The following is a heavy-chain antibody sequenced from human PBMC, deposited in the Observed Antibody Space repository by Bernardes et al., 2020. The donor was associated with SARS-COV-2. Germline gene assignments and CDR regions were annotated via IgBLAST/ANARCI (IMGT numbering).Heavy chain of an antibody. D-gene: IGHD2-15*01. CDR2: ISGSGGST. V-gene: IGHV3-23*01. CDR3: AKDPRWSIDYFDY. CDR1: GFTFSSYA. Sequence: GSLSLSCAASGFTFSSYAMSWVRQAPGQGLEWVSAISGSGGSTYYADSVKGRFTISRDNSKNTLYLQMNSLRAEDTAVYYCAKDPRWSIDYFDYWGQGTLVTVSS. J-gene: IGHJ4*02.